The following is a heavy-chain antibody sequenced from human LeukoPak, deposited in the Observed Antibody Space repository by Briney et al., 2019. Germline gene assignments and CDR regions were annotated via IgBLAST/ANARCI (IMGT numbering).Heavy chain of an antibody. CDR2: ISYDGSNK. CDR1: GFTFSSYG. Sequence: GGSLRLSCAASGFTFSSYGIHRVRQAPGKGLEWVAVISYDGSNKYYADSVKGRFTISRDNSKNTLYLQMNSLRAEDTAVYYCAKGIQLWLLQGCFDYWGQGTLVTVSS. CDR3: AKGIQLWLLQGCFDY. V-gene: IGHV3-30*18. D-gene: IGHD5-18*01. J-gene: IGHJ4*02.